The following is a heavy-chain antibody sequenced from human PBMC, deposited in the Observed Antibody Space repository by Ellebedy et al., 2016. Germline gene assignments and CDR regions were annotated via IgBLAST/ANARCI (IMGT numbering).Heavy chain of an antibody. CDR2: IYYSGST. J-gene: IGHJ6*02. CDR3: ASIEYCSGGSCYPMDG. CDR1: GGSISSYY. Sequence: SETLSLXXTVSGGSISSYYWSWIRQPPGKGLEWIGYIYYSGSTNYNPSLKSRVTISVDTSKNQFSLKLSSVTAADTAVYYCASIEYCSGGSCYPMDGWGQGTTVTVSS. V-gene: IGHV4-59*08. D-gene: IGHD2-15*01.